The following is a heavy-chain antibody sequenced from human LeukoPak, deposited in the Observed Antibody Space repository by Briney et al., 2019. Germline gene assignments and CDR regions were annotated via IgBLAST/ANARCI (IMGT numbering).Heavy chain of an antibody. CDR2: IYSGGST. CDR1: GFTVSSNY. D-gene: IGHD2-21*01. CDR3: LTIVETDLDAFDI. Sequence: GSLRLSCAASGFTVSSNYMSWVRQAPGKGLEWVSVIYSGGSTYYADSVKGRFTISRDNSKNTLYLQMNSLRAEDTAVYYCLTIVETDLDAFDIWGQGTKVTVSS. V-gene: IGHV3-66*01. J-gene: IGHJ3*02.